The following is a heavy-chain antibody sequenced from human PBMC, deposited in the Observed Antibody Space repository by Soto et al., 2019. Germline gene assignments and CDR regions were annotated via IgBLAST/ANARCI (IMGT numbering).Heavy chain of an antibody. Sequence: QVQLVESGGGVVQPGRSLRLSCAASGFTFSSYGMHWVRQAPGKGLEWVAVIWYDGSNKYYADSVKGRFTISRDNSKNTLYLQMNSLRAEETALYYCARGGNDYGAFGIWCQGTMVTVSS. CDR3: ARGGNDYGAFGI. D-gene: IGHD4-17*01. J-gene: IGHJ3*02. CDR1: GFTFSSYG. CDR2: IWYDGSNK. V-gene: IGHV3-33*01.